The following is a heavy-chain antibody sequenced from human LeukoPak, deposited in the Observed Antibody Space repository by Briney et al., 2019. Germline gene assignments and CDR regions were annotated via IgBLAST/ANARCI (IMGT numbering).Heavy chain of an antibody. V-gene: IGHV3-30*03. D-gene: IGHD6-19*01. CDR1: GXTFSSYG. CDR3: ARTGDSGWSYYFDY. J-gene: IGHJ4*02. CDR2: LSYDGSNK. Sequence: PGGSLRLSWAASGXTFSSYGMHWVRQAPGKGLEWVAVLSYDGSNKCYADSVKGRFTISRDNSKNTLYLQMNSLRAEDTAVYYCARTGDSGWSYYFDYWGQGTLVTVSS.